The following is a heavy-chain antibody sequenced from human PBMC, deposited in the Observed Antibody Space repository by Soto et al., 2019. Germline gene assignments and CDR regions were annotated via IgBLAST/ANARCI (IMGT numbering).Heavy chain of an antibody. J-gene: IGHJ4*02. D-gene: IGHD2-15*01. V-gene: IGHV3-23*01. CDR2: ISGGGTGA. CDR1: GFTFSDHA. Sequence: EVQLLESGGGLVQPGGSLRLSCTASGFTFSDHAMTWVRQAPGKGLEWLSGISGGGTGAYYADSVKGRFTVSRDNSNNTGFPQMDSLGVEDTAVYYCAIDLWWHTHWGQGTLVTVSS. CDR3: AIDLWWHTH.